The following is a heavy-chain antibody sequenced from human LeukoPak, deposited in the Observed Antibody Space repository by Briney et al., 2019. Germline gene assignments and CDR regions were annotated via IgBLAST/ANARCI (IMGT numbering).Heavy chain of an antibody. D-gene: IGHD3-9*01. Sequence: GGSLRLSCAASGFTFSSYAMSWVRQAPGKGLEWVSAISGGGGSAYYADSVKGRFTISRDNSKNTLYLQMNSLRAEDTAVYYCAREDILTGFDYWGQGTLVTVSS. V-gene: IGHV3-23*01. J-gene: IGHJ4*02. CDR1: GFTFSSYA. CDR3: AREDILTGFDY. CDR2: ISGGGGSA.